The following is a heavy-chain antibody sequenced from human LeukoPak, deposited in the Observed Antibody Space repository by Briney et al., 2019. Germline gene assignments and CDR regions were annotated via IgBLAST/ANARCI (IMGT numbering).Heavy chain of an antibody. CDR1: GFTFSHYG. Sequence: GGSLRLSCATSGFTFSHYGMHWVRQPPGRGLDWVAHIRYDESDKYYADSVKGRFTISRDISKNTVYLQMNSLRVEDTAVYYCAKDFYWAFDYWGQGTLVTVSS. V-gene: IGHV3-30*02. CDR3: AKDFYWAFDY. D-gene: IGHD2-8*02. CDR2: IRYDESDK. J-gene: IGHJ4*02.